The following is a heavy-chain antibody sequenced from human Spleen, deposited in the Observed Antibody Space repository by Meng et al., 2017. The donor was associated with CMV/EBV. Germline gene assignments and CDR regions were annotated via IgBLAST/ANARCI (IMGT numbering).Heavy chain of an antibody. CDR2: IYYSGNT. J-gene: IGHJ3*02. V-gene: IGHV4-59*01. CDR3: ARDSGFPDI. D-gene: IGHD6-25*01. Sequence: SETLSLTCIVSGRSISSYYCSWIRQPPGKGLEWIGYIYYSGNTNYNPTLKSRVTISVDTSKNQFSLKRSSVTAADTAVYYCARDSGFPDIWGQGTMVTVSS. CDR1: GRSISSYY.